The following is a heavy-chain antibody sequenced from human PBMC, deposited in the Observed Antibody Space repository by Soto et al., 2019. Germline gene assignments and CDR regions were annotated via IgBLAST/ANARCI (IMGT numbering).Heavy chain of an antibody. Sequence: ASVKVSCKASGYTFTSYGISWVRQAPGQGLEWMGWISAYNGNTNYAQKLQGRVTMTTDTSTSTAYMELRSLRSDDTAVYYCARVWHYYYDSYYFDYWGQGTLVTVSS. CDR1: GYTFTSYG. CDR3: ARVWHYYYDSYYFDY. D-gene: IGHD3-10*01. J-gene: IGHJ4*02. CDR2: ISAYNGNT. V-gene: IGHV1-18*04.